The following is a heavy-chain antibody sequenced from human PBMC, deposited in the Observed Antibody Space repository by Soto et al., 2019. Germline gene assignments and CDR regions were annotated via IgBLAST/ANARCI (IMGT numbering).Heavy chain of an antibody. V-gene: IGHV4-59*08. CDR3: ASLPLYYEDNDAFDI. D-gene: IGHD3-22*01. CDR2: IYYSGST. Sequence: QVQLQESGPGLVKPSETLSLTCTVSGGSISSYYWSWIRQPPGKGLEWIGYIYYSGSTNYNPSLKSRVTISVDTSKNQFSLTLSSVTAADTAVYYCASLPLYYEDNDAFDIWGQGTMVTVSS. J-gene: IGHJ3*02. CDR1: GGSISSYY.